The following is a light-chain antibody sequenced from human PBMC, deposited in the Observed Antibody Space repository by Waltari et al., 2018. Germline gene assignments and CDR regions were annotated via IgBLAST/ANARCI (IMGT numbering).Light chain of an antibody. V-gene: IGLV1-47*01. CDR1: NYNIGNHY. CDR3: SSWDGSLGGVI. J-gene: IGLJ2*01. Sequence: QSVLSQPPSASGTPGQTVPIPCSGSNYNIGNHYVYWYHQPPGPAPKLLIDRNNQRPSGVPDRFSGSKSGTSASLAISGLRSDDEADYYCSSWDGSLGGVIFGGGTKLTVL. CDR2: RNN.